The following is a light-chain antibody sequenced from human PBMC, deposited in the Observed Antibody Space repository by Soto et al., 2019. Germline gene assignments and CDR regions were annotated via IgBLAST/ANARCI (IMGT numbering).Light chain of an antibody. J-gene: IGKJ1*01. Sequence: EIVLTQSPGTLSLSPGERATLSCRASQTTKSDYLAWYQQKPGQAPRLLIYGASRRATGIPDRFSGSGSGTDFTLTISRLEPEDFAVYYCQLFGSPWTFGQGTQVEIK. CDR1: QTTKSDY. V-gene: IGKV3-20*01. CDR2: GAS. CDR3: QLFGSPWT.